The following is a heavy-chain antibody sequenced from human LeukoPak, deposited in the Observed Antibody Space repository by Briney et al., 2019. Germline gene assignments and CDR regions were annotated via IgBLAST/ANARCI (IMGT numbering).Heavy chain of an antibody. D-gene: IGHD6-6*01. CDR3: ARLYSSSSYFDY. CDR1: GGSISSSNW. CDR2: TYHSGST. Sequence: SGTLSLTCAVSGGSISSSNWWNWVRQPPGKGLEWIGETYHSGSTNYNPSLKSRVTISVDKSKNQFSLKLSSVTAADTAVYYCARLYSSSSYFDYWGQGTLVTVSS. J-gene: IGHJ4*02. V-gene: IGHV4-4*02.